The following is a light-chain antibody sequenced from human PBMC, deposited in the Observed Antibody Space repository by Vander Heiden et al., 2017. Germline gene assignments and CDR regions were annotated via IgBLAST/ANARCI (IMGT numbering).Light chain of an antibody. J-gene: IGLJ2*01. Sequence: SYVLTQPPSVSVAPGQTARITCGGNNIGSQSVHWYQQRPGQAPILVVYDDTNRPSGIPERLSGSNSGNSATLTISRVEAGDEADYYCQVWDSNSDHVVFGGGTKLTVL. V-gene: IGLV3-21*02. CDR3: QVWDSNSDHVV. CDR1: NIGSQS. CDR2: DDT.